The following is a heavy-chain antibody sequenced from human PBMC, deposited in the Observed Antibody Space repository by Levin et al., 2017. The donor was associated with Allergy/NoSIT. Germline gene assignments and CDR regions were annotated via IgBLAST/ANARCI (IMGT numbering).Heavy chain of an antibody. D-gene: IGHD4-17*01. Sequence: SCAASGFTFSSYAMHWVRQAPGKGLEYVSAISSNGGSTYYANSVKGRFTISRDNSKNTLYLQMGSLRAEDMAVYYCARDGTTVTTNTFDYWGQGTLVTVSS. CDR1: GFTFSSYA. CDR2: ISSNGGST. V-gene: IGHV3-64*01. J-gene: IGHJ4*02. CDR3: ARDGTTVTTNTFDY.